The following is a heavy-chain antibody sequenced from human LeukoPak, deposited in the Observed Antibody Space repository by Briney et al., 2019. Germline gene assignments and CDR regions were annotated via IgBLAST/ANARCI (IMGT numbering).Heavy chain of an antibody. CDR1: GYTFTSYY. D-gene: IGHD3-22*01. V-gene: IGHV1-46*01. CDR2: INPSGGST. J-gene: IGHJ4*02. Sequence: ASVKVSCEASGYTFTSYYMHWVRQAPGQGLEWMGIINPSGGSTSYAQKFQGRVTMTRDTSTSTVYMELSSLRSEDTAVYYCARSGVRYDSSGPFDYWGQGTLVTVSS. CDR3: ARSGVRYDSSGPFDY.